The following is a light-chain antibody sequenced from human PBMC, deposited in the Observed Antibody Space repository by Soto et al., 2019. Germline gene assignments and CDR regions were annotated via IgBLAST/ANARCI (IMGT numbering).Light chain of an antibody. CDR2: DAS. CDR1: QSVSSY. J-gene: IGKJ4*01. Sequence: EIVLTQSPATLSLSPGERATLSCRASQSVSSYLAWYQQKPGQAPRLLIYDASNRATGIPGRFSGSGSGTDFTLTISSLEPEVFAVYYCQQRSNWPLTFGGGTKVEIK. V-gene: IGKV3-11*01. CDR3: QQRSNWPLT.